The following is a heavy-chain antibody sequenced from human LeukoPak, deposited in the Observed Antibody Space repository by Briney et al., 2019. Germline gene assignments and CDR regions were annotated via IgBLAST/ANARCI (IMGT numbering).Heavy chain of an antibody. J-gene: IGHJ4*02. D-gene: IGHD5-18*01. CDR1: GGSISSRGSY. CDR2: IYSSGSD. V-gene: IGHV4-39*01. Sequence: SETLSLTCTVSGGSISSRGSYWGWIRQPPGKGLEWIASIYSSGSDYYNPSLKSRLTISVDMSKSQFSLKLTSVTAADTAVYYCARQAGYSYGLVDYWGQGTLVTVSS. CDR3: ARQAGYSYGLVDY.